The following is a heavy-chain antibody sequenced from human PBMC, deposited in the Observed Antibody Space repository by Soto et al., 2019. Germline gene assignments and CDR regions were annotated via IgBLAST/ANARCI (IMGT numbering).Heavy chain of an antibody. CDR1: GFTFSSYA. V-gene: IGHV3-23*01. CDR2: LTGSGGST. Sequence: DVQLLESGGGLVQPGGSLRLSCAASGFTFSSYAMSWVRQAPGKGLAWVSSLTGSGGSTYYADSVKGRFTISRDNSRDTLYLQMNSRRAEDTAVYYCAGGGTSGNYAFDIWGKGTLVTVSS. CDR3: AGGGTSGNYAFDI. D-gene: IGHD2-8*01. J-gene: IGHJ3*02.